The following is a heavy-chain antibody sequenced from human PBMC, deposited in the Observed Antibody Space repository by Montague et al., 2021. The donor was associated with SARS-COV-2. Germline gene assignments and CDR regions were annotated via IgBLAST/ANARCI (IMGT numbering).Heavy chain of an antibody. D-gene: IGHD6-19*01. CDR1: GGSFSGFY. CDR2: VNHSGST. V-gene: IGHV4-34*01. J-gene: IGHJ3*02. Sequence: SETLSLTCAVYGGSFSGFYWSWIRQPLGKGLEWIGEVNHSGSTNYNPSLKSRVTISVDTSKNQFSLKLSSVTAADTAVYYCARGSGWMGNAFDIWGQGTMVTVSS. CDR3: ARGSGWMGNAFDI.